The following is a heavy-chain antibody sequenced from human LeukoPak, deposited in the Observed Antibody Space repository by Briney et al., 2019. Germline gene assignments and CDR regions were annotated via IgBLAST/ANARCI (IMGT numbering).Heavy chain of an antibody. CDR2: IYYSGST. D-gene: IGHD4-11*01. V-gene: IGHV4-59*12. CDR3: AGSKDPYYFDY. CDR1: GGSISSYY. Sequence: SETLSLTCTVSGGSISSYYWSWIRQPPGKGLEWIGHIYYSGSTNYNPSLKSRVTISVDTSRNQFSLKLSSVTAADTAVYCCAGSKDPYYFDYWGQGTLVTVSS. J-gene: IGHJ4*02.